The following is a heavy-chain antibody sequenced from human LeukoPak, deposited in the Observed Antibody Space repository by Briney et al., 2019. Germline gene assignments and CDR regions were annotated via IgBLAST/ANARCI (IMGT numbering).Heavy chain of an antibody. J-gene: IGHJ4*02. V-gene: IGHV1-8*01. CDR2: TNPISGNT. Sequence: ASVKVSCKTSGYTFTDYDVYWVRQAPGQGLEWMGWTNPISGNTGYAQKFQDRVTMTRSTSISTAYMELSSLTSEDTAVYYCARGRYYDSSGLADYWGQGTLVTVSS. CDR1: GYTFTDYD. D-gene: IGHD3-22*01. CDR3: ARGRYYDSSGLADY.